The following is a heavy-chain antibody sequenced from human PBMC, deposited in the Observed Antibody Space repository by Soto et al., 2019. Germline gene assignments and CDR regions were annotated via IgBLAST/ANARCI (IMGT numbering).Heavy chain of an antibody. V-gene: IGHV1-69*01. Sequence: QAQVVQSGAEVRKPGSSVKLSCKASEGTFNSYAIAWVRQAPGQGLEWMGGIIPYYNTLNYAQKFQDRVTITADHSTNTVYMELSSLRSDDTTVYFCASGASRWYPYCVDSWAQGTLVTVSS. D-gene: IGHD6-13*01. CDR2: IIPYYNTL. CDR1: EGTFNSYA. J-gene: IGHJ4*02. CDR3: ASGASRWYPYCVDS.